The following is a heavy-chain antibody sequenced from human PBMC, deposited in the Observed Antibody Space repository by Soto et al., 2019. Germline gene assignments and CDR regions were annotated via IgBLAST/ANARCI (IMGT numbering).Heavy chain of an antibody. D-gene: IGHD3-3*01. J-gene: IGHJ3*01. CDR1: GFIFRNYW. V-gene: IGHV3-7*04. Sequence: EVQLVESGGGLVQPGGSLRLSCEASGFIFRNYWMCWVRQAPGKGLEWVANINQDGSENYYVDSVKGRFTISRDNAQNSLYLQMSSLRADDTAVYYCASDYYGAFDVWGQGTMVTVSS. CDR2: INQDGSEN. CDR3: ASDYYGAFDV.